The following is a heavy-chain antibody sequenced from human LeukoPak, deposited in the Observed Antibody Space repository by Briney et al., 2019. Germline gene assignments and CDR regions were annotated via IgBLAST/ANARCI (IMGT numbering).Heavy chain of an antibody. CDR1: GFTFSSYA. CDR3: AKDEYSGSYNAFDI. Sequence: GASLRLSCAASGFTFSSYAISWVRQAPGKGLEWVSAISGSGGSTYYADSVKGRFTISRDNSKNTLYLQMNSLRAEDTAVYYCAKDEYSGSYNAFDIWGQGTMVTVSS. CDR2: ISGSGGST. J-gene: IGHJ3*02. V-gene: IGHV3-23*01. D-gene: IGHD1-26*01.